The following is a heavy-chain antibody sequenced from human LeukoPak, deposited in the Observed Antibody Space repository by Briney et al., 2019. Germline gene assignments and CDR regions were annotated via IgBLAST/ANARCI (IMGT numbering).Heavy chain of an antibody. Sequence: GGSLRPSCAASGFAFSNYAMHWVRQAPGKGLEYVSGIYGNGGGTNYANSVKGRFTISRDNSRNTLYLQMGSLRVEDMAVYYCARDYSGGYYDSSGYYLPDAFDIWGQGTMVTVSS. J-gene: IGHJ3*02. CDR2: IYGNGGGT. V-gene: IGHV3-64*01. CDR3: ARDYSGGYYDSSGYYLPDAFDI. CDR1: GFAFSNYA. D-gene: IGHD3-22*01.